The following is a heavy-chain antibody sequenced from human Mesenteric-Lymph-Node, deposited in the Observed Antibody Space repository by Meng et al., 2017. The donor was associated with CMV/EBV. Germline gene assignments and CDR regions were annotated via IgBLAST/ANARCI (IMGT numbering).Heavy chain of an antibody. CDR1: GCTFTNFP. Sequence: ASVKVSCKASGCTFTNFPVHWVRRAPGQRLEWMGWSNAGNGNTKYSQEFQGRVTITRDTSASIAYMELSSLRSEDMAVYYCARGRGSYSLDYWGQGTLVTVSS. V-gene: IGHV1-3*02. CDR2: SNAGNGNT. J-gene: IGHJ4*02. CDR3: ARGRGSYSLDY. D-gene: IGHD1-26*01.